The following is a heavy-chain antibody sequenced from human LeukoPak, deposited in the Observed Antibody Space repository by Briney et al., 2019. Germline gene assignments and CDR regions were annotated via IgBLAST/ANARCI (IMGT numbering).Heavy chain of an antibody. CDR3: ARVYYDFWSGSPEVGFDP. CDR1: GGSISSGGYS. Sequence: SETLSLTCAVSGGSISSGGYSWSWIRQPPGKGLEWIGYIYHSGSTYYNPSLKSRVTISVDRSKNQFSLKLSSVTAADTAVYYCARVYYDFWSGSPEVGFDPWGQGTLVTVSS. CDR2: IYHSGST. V-gene: IGHV4-30-2*01. J-gene: IGHJ5*02. D-gene: IGHD3-3*01.